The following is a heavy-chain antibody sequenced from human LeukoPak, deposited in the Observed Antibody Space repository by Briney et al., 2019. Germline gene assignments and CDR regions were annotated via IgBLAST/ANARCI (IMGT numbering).Heavy chain of an antibody. D-gene: IGHD2-2*01. CDR1: GFTFSSYD. CDR3: ARTGSTSCYDVCSFDV. J-gene: IGHJ3*01. CDR2: IKQDGSEK. Sequence: GTLRLSCAASGFTFSSYDMSWVRQAPGKGLEWVANIKQDGSEKYYVDSVKGRFTISKDNARNSLHLQMNSLRADDTAVYYCARTGSTSCYDVCSFDVWGQGTMVTVSS. V-gene: IGHV3-7*01.